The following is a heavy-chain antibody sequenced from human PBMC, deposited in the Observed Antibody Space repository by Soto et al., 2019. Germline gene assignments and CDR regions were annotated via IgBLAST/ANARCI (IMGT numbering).Heavy chain of an antibody. CDR1: GFIFRNYA. V-gene: IGHV3-23*01. CDR3: AKARDSSGYFYPVAFDI. Sequence: EVQLLESGGRLVQPGGSLRLSCAGSGFIFRNYAMTWVRQAPGKGLEWVSGIPGSDGTIYYADSVKGRFTISRDNAKNTLYLQMNSLRVEDTAVYYCAKARDSSGYFYPVAFDIWGQGTVVTVS. D-gene: IGHD3-22*01. CDR2: IPGSDGTI. J-gene: IGHJ3*02.